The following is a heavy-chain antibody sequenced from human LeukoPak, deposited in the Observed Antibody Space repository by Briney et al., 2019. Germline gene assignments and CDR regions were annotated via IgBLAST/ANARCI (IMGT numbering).Heavy chain of an antibody. CDR1: GGSISSYY. CDR2: IYYSGST. V-gene: IGHV4-59*01. CDR3: AREDTAMGALDY. Sequence: SETLSLTCTVSGGSISSYYWSWIRQPPGKGLEWIGYIYYSGSTNYNPSLKSRVTISVDTSKNQFSLKLSSVTAADTAVYYCAREDTAMGALDYWGQGTLVTVSS. J-gene: IGHJ4*01. D-gene: IGHD5-18*01.